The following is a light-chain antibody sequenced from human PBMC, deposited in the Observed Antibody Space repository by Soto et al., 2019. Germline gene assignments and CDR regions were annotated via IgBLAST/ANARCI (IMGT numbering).Light chain of an antibody. J-gene: IGLJ2*01. V-gene: IGLV2-8*01. Sequence: QSVLTQPPSASGSPGQSVTISCTGTSSDVGGYNYVSWYQQHPGKAPKLMIYEVSKRPSGVPDRFSRSKSGNTASLTVSGLQAEDEADYYCSSYAGSNTVVFGGGTKLTVL. CDR1: SSDVGGYNY. CDR3: SSYAGSNTVV. CDR2: EVS.